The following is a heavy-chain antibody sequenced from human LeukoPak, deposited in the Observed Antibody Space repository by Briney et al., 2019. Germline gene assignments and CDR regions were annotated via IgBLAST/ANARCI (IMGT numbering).Heavy chain of an antibody. CDR1: GFSLSTYA. D-gene: IGHD2-15*01. J-gene: IGHJ6*03. CDR2: ISGSGDKT. V-gene: IGHV3-23*01. CDR3: AKDTTAWWYHRAYMNV. Sequence: GSLRLSCAASGFSLSTYALSWVRQAPGGGLEWVAAISGSGDKTYHADSVKGRFTISKDNSENRLSLQMDSLRAEDTAVYFCAKDTTAWWYHRAYMNVWCKGTTVTVSS.